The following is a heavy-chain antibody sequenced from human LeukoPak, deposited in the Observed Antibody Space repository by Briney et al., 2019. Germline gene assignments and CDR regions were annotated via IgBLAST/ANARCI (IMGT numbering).Heavy chain of an antibody. J-gene: IGHJ4*02. CDR2: ISGSGGST. Sequence: GGSLRLSCAASGFTFSSYAMSWVRQAPGKGLEWVSAISGSGGSTYYADSVKSRFTISRDNSKNTLYLQMNSLRAEDTAVYYCAKGPRYSGSYPPDYWGQGTLVTVSS. D-gene: IGHD1-26*01. CDR3: AKGPRYSGSYPPDY. V-gene: IGHV3-23*01. CDR1: GFTFSSYA.